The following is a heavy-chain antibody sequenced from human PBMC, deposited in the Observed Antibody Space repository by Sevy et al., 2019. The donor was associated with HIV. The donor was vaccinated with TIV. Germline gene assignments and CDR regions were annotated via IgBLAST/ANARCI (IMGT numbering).Heavy chain of an antibody. CDR1: GYTFIYSA. CDR3: ARERGALKHFDY. Sequence: ASVKVSCKASGYTFIYSAIHWLRQAPGQGLEWMGWINAGNGNTKYSQKFQDRFTISRDTSATTAYMELRSLRSGDTAVYYCARERGALKHFDYWGQGALVTVS. V-gene: IGHV1-3*01. D-gene: IGHD1-26*01. CDR2: INAGNGNT. J-gene: IGHJ4*02.